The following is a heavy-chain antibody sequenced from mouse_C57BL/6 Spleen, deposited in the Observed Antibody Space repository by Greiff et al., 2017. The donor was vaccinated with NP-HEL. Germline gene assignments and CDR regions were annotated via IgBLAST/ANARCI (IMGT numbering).Heavy chain of an antibody. V-gene: IGHV1-15*01. D-gene: IGHD2-14*01. J-gene: IGHJ2*01. CDR3: ARRKPLRRESTTGYYFDY. CDR2: IDPETGGT. CDR1: GYTFTDYE. Sequence: QVQLQQSGAELVRPGASVTLSCKASGYTFTDYEMHWVKQTPVHGLEWIGAIDPETGGTAYNQKFKGKAILTADKSSSTAYMELRSLTSEVSAVYYCARRKPLRRESTTGYYFDYWGQGTTLTVSS.